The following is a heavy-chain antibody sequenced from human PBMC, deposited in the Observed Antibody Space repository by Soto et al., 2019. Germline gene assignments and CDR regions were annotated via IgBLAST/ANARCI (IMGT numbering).Heavy chain of an antibody. Sequence: SETLSLTCAVYGGSFSCYYWSWIRQPPGKGLEWIGEINHSGSTNYNPSLKSRVTISVDTSKNQFSLKLSSVTAADTAVYYCASLATIRIAARPRSYYYGMDVWGQGTTVTVSS. CDR2: INHSGST. V-gene: IGHV4-34*01. J-gene: IGHJ6*02. CDR3: ASLATIRIAARPRSYYYGMDV. D-gene: IGHD6-6*01. CDR1: GGSFSCYY.